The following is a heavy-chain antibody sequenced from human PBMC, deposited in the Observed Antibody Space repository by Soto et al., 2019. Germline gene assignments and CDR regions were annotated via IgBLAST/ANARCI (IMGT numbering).Heavy chain of an antibody. CDR2: IFYSGST. V-gene: IGHV4-39*01. CDR1: GGSINSDSYS. Sequence: SETLSLTCTVSGGSINSDSYSWGWIRRPPGQGLEWIASIFYSGSTYYNSSLKSRVSISVDTSRNQFSLRLNSVTATDTAVYYCARHVRRSSGWGHYYYAMDVWGQGTTVTVSS. CDR3: ARHVRRSSGWGHYYYAMDV. D-gene: IGHD6-19*01. J-gene: IGHJ6*02.